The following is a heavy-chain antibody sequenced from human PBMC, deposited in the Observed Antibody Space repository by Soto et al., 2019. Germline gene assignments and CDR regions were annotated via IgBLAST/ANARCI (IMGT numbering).Heavy chain of an antibody. D-gene: IGHD3-10*01. J-gene: IGHJ5*02. CDR1: GRAISSYY. Sequence: SETLSLTCTVSGRAISSYYWSWIRQPPGKGLEGIGYIYYSGSTNYNPSLKSRVTISVDTSKNQFSLKLSSVTAADTAVYYCARELFGRSVWFDPWGQGTLVTVS. V-gene: IGHV4-59*01. CDR3: ARELFGRSVWFDP. CDR2: IYYSGST.